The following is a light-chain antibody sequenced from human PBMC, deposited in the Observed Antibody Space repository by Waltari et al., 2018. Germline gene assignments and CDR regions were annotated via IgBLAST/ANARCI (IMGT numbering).Light chain of an antibody. CDR1: SSDIGPYNY. J-gene: IGLJ2*01. CDR2: DVS. CDR3: NSYLTSTSSVI. Sequence: QSALSQPASVSASPGQSITISCTETSSDIGPYNYVSWYQQHPGKAPKLVIYDVSQRPSGVSNLFSGSTSGNTASLTISGLQAEDEADYYCNSYLTSTSSVIFGGGTKLTVL. V-gene: IGLV2-14*03.